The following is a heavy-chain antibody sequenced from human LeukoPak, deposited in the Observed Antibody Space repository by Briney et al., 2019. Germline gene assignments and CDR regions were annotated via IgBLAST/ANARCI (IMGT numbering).Heavy chain of an antibody. Sequence: GGSLRLSCAASGFTVSSNYMSWVRQAPGKGLEWVSVIYSGDSTYYADSVRGRFTISRDNSKNTLYLQMNSLRAEDTAVYYSAREGYCSGGSCYRFDYWGQGTLVTVSS. J-gene: IGHJ4*02. CDR1: GFTVSSNY. V-gene: IGHV3-53*01. CDR2: IYSGDST. D-gene: IGHD2-15*01. CDR3: AREGYCSGGSCYRFDY.